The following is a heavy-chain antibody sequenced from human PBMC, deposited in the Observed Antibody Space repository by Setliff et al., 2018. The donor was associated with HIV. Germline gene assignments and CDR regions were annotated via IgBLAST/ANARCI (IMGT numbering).Heavy chain of an antibody. CDR3: ARGKPLTFGGGGDAFDI. J-gene: IGHJ3*02. CDR2: IYYSGST. CDR1: GGSISSGGYY. Sequence: KPSETLSLTCTVSGGSISSGGYYWSWIRQHPGKGLEWIGYIYYSGSTYYNPSLKSLVTISVDTSKNQFSLKLSSVTAADTAVYYCARGKPLTFGGGGDAFDIWGQGTMVTVSS. V-gene: IGHV4-31*01. D-gene: IGHD3-16*01.